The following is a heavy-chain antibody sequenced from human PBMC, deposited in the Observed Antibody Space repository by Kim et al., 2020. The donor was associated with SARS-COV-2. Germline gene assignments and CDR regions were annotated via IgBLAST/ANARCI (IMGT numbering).Heavy chain of an antibody. D-gene: IGHD3-22*01. CDR1: GYSFTSYW. CDR2: IYPGDSDT. CDR3: ARREYYDSSGYYSLRY. Sequence: GESLKISCKGSGYSFTSYWIGWVRQMPGKGLEWMGIIYPGDSDTRHSPSFQGQVTISADKSISTAYLQWSSLKASYTAMYYCARREYYDSSGYYSLRYWGHGTLVTVSS. V-gene: IGHV5-51*01. J-gene: IGHJ4*01.